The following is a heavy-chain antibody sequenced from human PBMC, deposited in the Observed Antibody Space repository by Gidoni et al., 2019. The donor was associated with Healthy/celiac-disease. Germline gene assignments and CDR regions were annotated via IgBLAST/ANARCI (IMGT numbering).Heavy chain of an antibody. D-gene: IGHD2-15*01. V-gene: IGHV4-61*01. CDR1: GGSVSSGSYY. J-gene: IGHJ5*02. CDR3: ARDIGDNWFDP. CDR2: IYYSGST. Sequence: QVQLQESGPGLVKPSETLSLTCTVSGGSVSSGSYYWSWIRQPPGKGLEWIGYIYYSGSTNYNPSLKSRVTISVDTSKNQFSLKLSSVTAADTAVYYCARDIGDNWFDPWGQGTLVTVSS.